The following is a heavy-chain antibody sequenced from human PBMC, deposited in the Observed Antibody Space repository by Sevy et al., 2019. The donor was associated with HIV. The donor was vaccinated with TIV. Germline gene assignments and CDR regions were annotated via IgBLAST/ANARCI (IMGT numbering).Heavy chain of an antibody. V-gene: IGHV3-21*01. D-gene: IGHD3-3*01. J-gene: IGHJ6*02. CDR3: ERDRNGEGFWRVGYYYYGIDV. CDR2: ISSSSSYI. Sequence: GGSLRLSCAASGFTFSSYSMNWVRQAPGKGLEWVSSISSSSSYIYYADSVKGRFTISRDNAKNSLYLQMNSLRAEDTAVYYCERDRNGEGFWRVGYYYYGIDVWGQGTTVTVSS. CDR1: GFTFSSYS.